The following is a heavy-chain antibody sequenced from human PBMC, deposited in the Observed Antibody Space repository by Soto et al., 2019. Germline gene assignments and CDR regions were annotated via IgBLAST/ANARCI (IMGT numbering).Heavy chain of an antibody. CDR2: IIPFFGTA. D-gene: IGHD4-17*01. J-gene: IGHJ4*02. CDR3: AKSAPMDAGDKYYYDF. Sequence: QVQLVQSGTEVKKTGSSVKVSCKASGGTFSTFGISWVRQAPGQGLEWMGGIIPFFGTARYSQKFEDRITITADESTNTVYMDLRSPTSEDTAIYYCAKSAPMDAGDKYYYDFWGQGALVTVSS. CDR1: GGTFSTFG. V-gene: IGHV1-69*01.